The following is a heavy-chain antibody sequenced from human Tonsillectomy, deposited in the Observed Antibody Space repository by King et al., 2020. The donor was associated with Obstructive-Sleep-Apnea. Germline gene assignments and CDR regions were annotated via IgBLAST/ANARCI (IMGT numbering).Heavy chain of an antibody. CDR2: ISDSTAGTGS. V-gene: IGHV3-23*04. J-gene: IGHJ4*02. Sequence: VQLVESGGGLVQPGGSLRLSCAASGFTFSKFTMSWVRQAPGRGLEWVSAISDSTAGTGSYYADSLKGRLTLSRDNSKNTLYLHMNSLRADDTALYYCAKDMGGGPAANFDYWGQGTLVTVSS. D-gene: IGHD2-2*01. CDR1: GFTFSKFT. CDR3: AKDMGGGPAANFDY.